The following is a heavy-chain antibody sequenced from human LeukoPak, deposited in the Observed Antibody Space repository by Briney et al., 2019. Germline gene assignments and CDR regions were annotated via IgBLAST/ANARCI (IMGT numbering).Heavy chain of an antibody. V-gene: IGHV4-59*01. J-gene: IGHJ6*02. CDR3: ARDVPAANDYGMDV. Sequence: PSETLSLTCPVSGVCISSYYWSWIRKPPGKGLEWIGYIYYSGSTNYNPSLKSRVTISVDTSKNQFSLKLSSVTAADTAVYYCARDVPAANDYGMDVWGQGTTVTVSS. CDR1: GVCISSYY. D-gene: IGHD2-2*01. CDR2: IYYSGST.